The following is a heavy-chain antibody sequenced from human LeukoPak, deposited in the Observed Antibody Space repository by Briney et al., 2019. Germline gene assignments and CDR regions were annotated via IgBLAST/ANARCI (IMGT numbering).Heavy chain of an antibody. V-gene: IGHV4-61*02. CDR2: IYTSGST. J-gene: IGHJ4*02. CDR3: ARDLGGYKSPYYFDY. CDR1: GGSISSGSYY. Sequence: SQTLSLTCTVSGGSISSGSYYWSWIRQPAGKGLEWIGRIYTSGSTNYNPSLESRVTISVDTSKNQFSLKLSSVTAADTAVYYCARDLGGYKSPYYFDYWGQGTLVTVSS. D-gene: IGHD5-24*01.